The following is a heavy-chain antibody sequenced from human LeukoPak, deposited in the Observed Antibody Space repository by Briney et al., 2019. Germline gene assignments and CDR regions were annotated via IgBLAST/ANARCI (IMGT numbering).Heavy chain of an antibody. D-gene: IGHD3-16*01. CDR1: GYTFTGYY. CDR3: ARGYVWGSPTPFDY. CDR2: INPNSGGT. V-gene: IGHV1-2*02. J-gene: IGHJ4*02. Sequence: VASVKVSCKASGYTFTGYYIHWVRQAPGQGLEWMGWINPNSGGTNYAQKFQGRVTMTRDTSISTAYMELSRLRSDDTAVYYCARGYVWGSPTPFDYWGQGTLVTVSS.